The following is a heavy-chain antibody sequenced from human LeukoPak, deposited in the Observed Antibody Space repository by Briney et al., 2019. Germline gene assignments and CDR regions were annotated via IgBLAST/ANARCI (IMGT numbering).Heavy chain of an antibody. Sequence: GGSLRLSCAASGFTFSSYAMHWVRQAPGKGLEWVAAISYDGSKKYYADSVRGRFTISRDNSKNTLYLQMNSLRAEDTTVYYCARDRLEMSRRGNFDYWGQGTLVTVSS. V-gene: IGHV3-30*04. CDR3: ARDRLEMSRRGNFDY. J-gene: IGHJ4*02. CDR2: ISYDGSKK. CDR1: GFTFSSYA. D-gene: IGHD5-24*01.